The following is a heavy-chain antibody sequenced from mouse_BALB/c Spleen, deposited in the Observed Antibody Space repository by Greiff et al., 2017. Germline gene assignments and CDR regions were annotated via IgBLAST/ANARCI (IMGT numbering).Heavy chain of an antibody. D-gene: IGHD2-1*01. CDR1: GFTFSSYT. V-gene: IGHV5-9*03. J-gene: IGHJ2*01. CDR2: ISSGGGNT. CDR3: ARWGFYGNYFDD. Sequence: EVKLVESGGGLVKPGGSLKLSCAASGFTFSSYTMSWVRQTPEKRLEWVATISSGGGNTYYPDSVKGRFTISRDNAKNNLYLQMSRLRSEDTALYYCARWGFYGNYFDDWGEGTTLTVSS.